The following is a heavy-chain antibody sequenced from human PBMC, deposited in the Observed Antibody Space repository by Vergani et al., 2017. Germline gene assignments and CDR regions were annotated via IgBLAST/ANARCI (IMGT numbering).Heavy chain of an antibody. CDR1: GFTISSYD. V-gene: IGHV3-13*01. CDR3: ANLPYYYDSSDDY. CDR2: IGTAGDT. D-gene: IGHD3-22*01. Sequence: EVQLVESGGGLVQPGGSLRLSCAASGFTISSYDMHWVRQATGKGLEWVSAIGTAGDTYYPGSVKGRFTISRDNSKNTLYLQMNSLRAEDTAVYYCANLPYYYDSSDDYWGQGTLVTVSS. J-gene: IGHJ4*02.